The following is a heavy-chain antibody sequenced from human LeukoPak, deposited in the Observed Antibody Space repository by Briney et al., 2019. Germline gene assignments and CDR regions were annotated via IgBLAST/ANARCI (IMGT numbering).Heavy chain of an antibody. J-gene: IGHJ4*02. D-gene: IGHD3-10*01. CDR3: ARHRKLGGLMVRGVRDYYFDY. CDR1: GGSISSSSYY. Sequence: SETLSLTCTVSGGSISSSSYYWGWIRQPPGKGLEWIGSIYYSGSTYYNPSLKSRVTISVDTSKNQFSLKLSSVTAADTAVYYCARHRKLGGLMVRGVRDYYFDYWGQGTLVTVSS. V-gene: IGHV4-39*01. CDR2: IYYSGST.